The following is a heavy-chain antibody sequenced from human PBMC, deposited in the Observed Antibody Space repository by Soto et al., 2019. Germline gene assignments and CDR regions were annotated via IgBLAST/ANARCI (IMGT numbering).Heavy chain of an antibody. CDR2: INPNSGGT. D-gene: IGHD5-18*01. CDR3: ARALDTAMAPII. J-gene: IGHJ3*02. V-gene: IGHV1-2*02. CDR1: GYTFTGYY. Sequence: QVQLVQSGAEVKKPGASVKVSCKAAGYTFTGYYMHWVRQAPGQGLEWMGWINPNSGGTNYAQKFQGRVSMTRDTSISPSYMELSRLRSDGTAVYYCARALDTAMAPIIWGQGTMVTVSS.